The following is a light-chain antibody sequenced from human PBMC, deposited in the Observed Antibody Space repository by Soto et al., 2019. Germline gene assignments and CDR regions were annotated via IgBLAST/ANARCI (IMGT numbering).Light chain of an antibody. V-gene: IGKV3-15*01. CDR1: QSVSSN. J-gene: IGKJ1*01. Sequence: ESVMTQAAAALSVSPGERATLSCRASQSVSSNLAWYQQKPGQAPRLLIYGASTRATGIPARFSGSGSGTEFTLTISSLQSEDFAVYYCQQYNNWPWTFGQGTKVDI. CDR3: QQYNNWPWT. CDR2: GAS.